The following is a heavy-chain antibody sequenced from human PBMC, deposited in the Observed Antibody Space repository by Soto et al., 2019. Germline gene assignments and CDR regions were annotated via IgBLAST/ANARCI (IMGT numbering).Heavy chain of an antibody. CDR2: IYYSGST. CDR3: ARTPGFWSGYPHYYYGMDV. V-gene: IGHV4-39*01. Sequence: PSETLSLTCTVPGGSISSSSYYWGWIRQPPGKGLEWIGSIYYSGSTYYKPSLKSRVTISVDTSKKQFSLKLSSVTAADTAVYYCARTPGFWSGYPHYYYGMDVWGQGTTVT. D-gene: IGHD3-3*01. J-gene: IGHJ6*02. CDR1: GGSISSSSYY.